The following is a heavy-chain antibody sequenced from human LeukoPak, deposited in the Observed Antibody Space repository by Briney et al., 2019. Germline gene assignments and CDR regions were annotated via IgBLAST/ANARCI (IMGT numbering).Heavy chain of an antibody. Sequence: GGSLRLSCAASGFTFSSNGMHWVRQAPGKGLEWVSAISGSGGSTYYADSVKGRFTISRDNSKNTLYLQMNSLRAEDTAVYYCAKDPPHIVVVPAASNFDYWGQGTLVTVSS. V-gene: IGHV3-23*01. D-gene: IGHD2-2*01. CDR1: GFTFSSNG. J-gene: IGHJ4*02. CDR2: ISGSGGST. CDR3: AKDPPHIVVVPAASNFDY.